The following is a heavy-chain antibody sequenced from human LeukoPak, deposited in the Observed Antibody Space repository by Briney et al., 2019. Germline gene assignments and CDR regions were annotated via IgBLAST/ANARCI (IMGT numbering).Heavy chain of an antibody. CDR2: TRDKTHSYST. D-gene: IGHD3-10*01. J-gene: IGHJ6*04. CDR1: GFTLSDDY. Sequence: GGSLRLSCAASGFTLSDDYMDWVRQAPGKGLEWVGRTRDKTHSYSTEYAASVKGRFTISRDDSKNSLYLQMNSLKTEDTAVYYCAKRSMVRGTAVYYYYGMDVWGKGTTVTVSS. V-gene: IGHV3-72*01. CDR3: AKRSMVRGTAVYYYYGMDV.